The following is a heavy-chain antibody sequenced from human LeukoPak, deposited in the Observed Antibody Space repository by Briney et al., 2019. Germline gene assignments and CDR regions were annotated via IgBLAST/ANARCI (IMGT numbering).Heavy chain of an antibody. CDR3: ARAQYQLLFSYYYYYMDV. J-gene: IGHJ6*03. CDR1: GGSISSSSYY. D-gene: IGHD2-2*01. CDR2: IYYSGST. Sequence: PSETLSLTCTVSGGSISSSSYYWGWIRQPPGKGLEWIGSIYYSGSTYYNPSLKSRVTISVDTSKNQFSLKLSSVTAADTAVYYCARAQYQLLFSYYYYYMDVWGKGTTVTISS. V-gene: IGHV4-39*07.